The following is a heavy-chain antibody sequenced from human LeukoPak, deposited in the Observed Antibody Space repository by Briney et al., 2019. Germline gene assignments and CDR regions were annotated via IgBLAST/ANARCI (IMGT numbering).Heavy chain of an antibody. D-gene: IGHD4-17*01. Sequence: PGGSLRLSCAASGFTFSSYAMSWVRQAPGKGLEWVSLIYSGGSTYYADSVRGRFTISRDPSKNTLYLQMSSLRAEDTAVYYCSRLYGDYRDFWGQGTLVTVSS. CDR3: SRLYGDYRDF. J-gene: IGHJ4*02. V-gene: IGHV3-53*01. CDR1: GFTFSSYA. CDR2: IYSGGST.